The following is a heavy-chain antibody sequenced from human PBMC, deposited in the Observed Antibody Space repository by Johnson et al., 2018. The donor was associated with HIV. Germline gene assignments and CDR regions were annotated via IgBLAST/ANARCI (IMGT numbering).Heavy chain of an antibody. Sequence: QVQLVESGGGVVRPGGSLRLSCAASGFTFSSYGMHWVRQAPGKGLEWVAFIRYDGSQKYYADSVKGRFTISRDNSKNTLYLQMNSLRAEDTAVYYCANMDYGDYVHDAFDIWGQGTMVTVSS. J-gene: IGHJ3*02. V-gene: IGHV3-30*02. D-gene: IGHD4-17*01. CDR1: GFTFSSYG. CDR2: IRYDGSQK. CDR3: ANMDYGDYVHDAFDI.